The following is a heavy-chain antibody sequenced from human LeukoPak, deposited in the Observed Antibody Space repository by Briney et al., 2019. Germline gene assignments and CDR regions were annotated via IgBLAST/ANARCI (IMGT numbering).Heavy chain of an antibody. J-gene: IGHJ3*02. Sequence: PGGSPRLSCATSGFTVSSNYMSWVRQAPGKGLEWVSIIYSGGRTHYADFVKGRFTISRHNSKNTLYLQMNSLRAEDTAVYYCARLRYGGAFDIWGQGTMVTVSS. CDR3: ARLRYGGAFDI. CDR1: GFTVSSNY. D-gene: IGHD4-17*01. V-gene: IGHV3-53*04. CDR2: IYSGGRT.